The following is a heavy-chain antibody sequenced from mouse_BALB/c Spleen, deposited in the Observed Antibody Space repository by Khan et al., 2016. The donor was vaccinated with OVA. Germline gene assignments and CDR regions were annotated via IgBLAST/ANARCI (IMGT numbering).Heavy chain of an antibody. CDR1: GYTFTDYN. J-gene: IGHJ3*01. Sequence: VQLQQSGPELVKPGASVKISCKASGYTFTDYNMDWVRQSQGESLEWIGYIFPNTGGTGYNQTFKTKATLTVDSSSSTAYMEFRNLTSDDSAVYFSARAGYGSFGFWGQGTLVTVSA. CDR3: ARAGYGSFGF. CDR2: IFPNTGGT. D-gene: IGHD1-2*01. V-gene: IGHV1S29*02.